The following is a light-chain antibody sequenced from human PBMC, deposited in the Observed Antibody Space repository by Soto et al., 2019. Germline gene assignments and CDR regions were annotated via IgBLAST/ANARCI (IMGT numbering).Light chain of an antibody. CDR3: SSYARSSTYV. CDR1: SSDVGGYNY. J-gene: IGLJ1*01. CDR2: DVS. Sequence: QSALTQPASVSGSPGQSITISCTGASSDVGGYNYVSWYQQYPGKAPKLMIFDVSNRPSGVSNRFSGSKSGNTASLTISGLQADDEADYYCSSYARSSTYVFGSGTKVTVL. V-gene: IGLV2-14*03.